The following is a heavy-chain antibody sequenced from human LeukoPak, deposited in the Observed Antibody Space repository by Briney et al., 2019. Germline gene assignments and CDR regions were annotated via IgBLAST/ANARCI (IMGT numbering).Heavy chain of an antibody. CDR2: INHSGST. Sequence: SETLSLTCAAYGGSFSGYYWSWIRQPPGKGLEWIEEINHSGSTNYNPSLKSRVTISVDTSKNQFSLKLSSVTAADTAVYYCARVQFCSSTSCYTGDWFDPWGQGTLVTVSS. V-gene: IGHV4-34*01. D-gene: IGHD2-2*02. J-gene: IGHJ5*02. CDR3: ARVQFCSSTSCYTGDWFDP. CDR1: GGSFSGYY.